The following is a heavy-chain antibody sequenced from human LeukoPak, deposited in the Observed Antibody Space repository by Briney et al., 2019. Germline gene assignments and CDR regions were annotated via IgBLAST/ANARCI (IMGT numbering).Heavy chain of an antibody. CDR1: GFSLSTSGVG. J-gene: IGHJ4*02. CDR2: IYWDDDK. V-gene: IGHV2-5*02. D-gene: IGHD3-22*01. CDR3: AHKPYYYDSSGYYYVVFDY. Sequence: SGPTLVKPTQTLTLTCTFSGFSLSTSGVGVGWIRQPPGKALEWLALIYWDDDKRYSPSLKSRLTITEDTSKNQVVLTMTNMDPVDTATYYCAHKPYYYDSSGYYYVVFDYWGQGTLVTVSS.